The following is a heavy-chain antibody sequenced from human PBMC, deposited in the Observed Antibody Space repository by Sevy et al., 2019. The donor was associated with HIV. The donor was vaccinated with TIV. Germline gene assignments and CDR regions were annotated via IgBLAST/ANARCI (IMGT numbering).Heavy chain of an antibody. Sequence: GGSLRLSCAASGFTFSSFGMHWVRQAPGKGLEWVAIISHDGSNKIYADSLKGRFTISRDNSKNTLYLQMDSLRADDTAVYYCAKQGGYCSNGVCYRAFDYWGQGTLVTVSS. CDR3: AKQGGYCSNGVCYRAFDY. CDR2: ISHDGSNK. CDR1: GFTFSSFG. V-gene: IGHV3-30*18. J-gene: IGHJ4*02. D-gene: IGHD2-8*01.